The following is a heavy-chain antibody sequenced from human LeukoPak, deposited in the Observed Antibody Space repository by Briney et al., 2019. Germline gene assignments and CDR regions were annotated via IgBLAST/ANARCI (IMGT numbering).Heavy chain of an antibody. J-gene: IGHJ6*03. CDR2: IGTAGDT. Sequence: GGSLRLSCAASGFTFSSYDMHWVRQATGKGLEWVSAIGTAGDTYYPGSVKGRFTISRENAKNSLYLQMNSLRAGDTAVYYCARSLADYYYMDVWGKGTTVTISS. CDR3: ARSLADYYYMDV. CDR1: GFTFSSYD. V-gene: IGHV3-13*01.